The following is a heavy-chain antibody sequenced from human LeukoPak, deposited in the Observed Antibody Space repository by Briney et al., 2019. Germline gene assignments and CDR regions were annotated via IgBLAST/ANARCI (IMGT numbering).Heavy chain of an antibody. CDR3: ASGRGYYSSTSCYQDDAFDI. CDR1: GYTFTSYY. D-gene: IGHD2-2*01. J-gene: IGHJ3*02. Sequence: ASVKVSCKASGYTFTSYYMNWVRQAPGQGLEWMGIINPSGGSTSYAQKFQGRVTMTRDTSTSTVYMELSSLRSDDTAVYYCASGRGYYSSTSCYQDDAFDIWGQGTMVTVSS. V-gene: IGHV1-46*01. CDR2: INPSGGST.